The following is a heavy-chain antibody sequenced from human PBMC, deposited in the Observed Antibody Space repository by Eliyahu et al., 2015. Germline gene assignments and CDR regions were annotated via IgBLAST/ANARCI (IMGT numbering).Heavy chain of an antibody. CDR3: ARHQIRSSYCFDS. CDR1: GGSIGSGSYF. Sequence: QLQLQESGPGLVKPSETLSLXCXVSGGSIGSGSYFWGWIRQPPGKGLEWIGSMHYSGSTYCXPSLKSRVTISVDTSKNQFSLKLNSVTAADTALYFCARHQIRSSYCFDSWGQGTLVTVSS. CDR2: MHYSGST. V-gene: IGHV4-39*01. J-gene: IGHJ4*02. D-gene: IGHD2-21*01.